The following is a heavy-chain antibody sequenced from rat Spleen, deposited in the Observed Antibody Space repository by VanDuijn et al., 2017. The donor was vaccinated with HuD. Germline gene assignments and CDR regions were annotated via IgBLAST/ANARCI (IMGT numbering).Heavy chain of an antibody. CDR2: MSRGGST. D-gene: IGHD1-7*01. J-gene: IGHJ3*01. Sequence: QVQLKESGPGLVQASQTLSLTCTVSGFSLTNFHVNWVRQPPGKGLEWIAAMSRGGSTFYNSPLISRLTISRETSKSQVFLKMNSLQTEDTATYYCARDDDGFAYWGQGTLVTVSS. CDR1: GFSLTNFH. CDR3: ARDDDGFAY. V-gene: IGHV2S12*01.